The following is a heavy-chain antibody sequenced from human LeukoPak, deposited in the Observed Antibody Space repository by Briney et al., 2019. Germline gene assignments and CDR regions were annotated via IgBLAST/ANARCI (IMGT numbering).Heavy chain of an antibody. V-gene: IGHV4-4*07. CDR1: GGSISSYY. CDR2: IYTSGST. J-gene: IGHJ5*02. D-gene: IGHD2-2*01. CDR3: ARGTDCSSTSCYYFDWFDP. Sequence: SETLSLTCTVSGGSISSYYWSWIRQPAGKGLEWIGRIYTSGSTNYNPSLKSRVTMSVDTSKNQFSLKLSSVTAADTAVYYCARGTDCSSTSCYYFDWFDPWGQGTLVTVSS.